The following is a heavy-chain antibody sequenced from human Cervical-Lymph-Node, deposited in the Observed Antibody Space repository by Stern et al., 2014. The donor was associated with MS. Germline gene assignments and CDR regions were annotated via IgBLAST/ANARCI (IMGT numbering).Heavy chain of an antibody. Sequence: VQLVESGGGVVQPGRSLRLSCEVTGFIFSASGMHWVRPAPGQGLEWVAVILYDGVNKFYADSVKGRFTISRDNSKSTLYLQMDDLRPDDTAVYYCAKDKAARTTFDYWGQGTLVTVSS. CDR2: ILYDGVNK. D-gene: IGHD6-6*01. CDR3: AKDKAARTTFDY. CDR1: GFIFSASG. V-gene: IGHV3-30*18. J-gene: IGHJ4*02.